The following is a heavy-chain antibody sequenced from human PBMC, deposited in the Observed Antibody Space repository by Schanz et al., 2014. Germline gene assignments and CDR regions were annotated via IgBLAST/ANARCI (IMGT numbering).Heavy chain of an antibody. CDR3: AKVDRTRYYAMDV. CDR1: GYIFGSHG. V-gene: IGHV1-69*04. J-gene: IGHJ6*02. D-gene: IGHD3-9*01. CDR2: IIPILDKT. Sequence: QLMQSGSEVRKPGASVKVSCKASGYIFGSHGMTWVRQAPGQGPELMGRIIPILDKTNYAQKFQGRVTMTADKSTSTVYMEVSGLRSEDTAVYYCAKVDRTRYYAMDVWGQGTTVTVSS.